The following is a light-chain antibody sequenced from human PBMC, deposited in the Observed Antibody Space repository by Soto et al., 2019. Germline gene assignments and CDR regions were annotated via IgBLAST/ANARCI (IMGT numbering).Light chain of an antibody. J-gene: IGLJ1*01. Sequence: QSVLTQPPSGSGTPGQRVPISASGSSSNIGSNTVSWYQQVPGTAPKLLIYDNDERPSGVPGRFSGSKSGTSASLAISGRQSEDEADYYCATWDDSRNGYVFGPGTQV. CDR2: DND. CDR3: ATWDDSRNGYV. V-gene: IGLV1-44*01. CDR1: SSNIGSNT.